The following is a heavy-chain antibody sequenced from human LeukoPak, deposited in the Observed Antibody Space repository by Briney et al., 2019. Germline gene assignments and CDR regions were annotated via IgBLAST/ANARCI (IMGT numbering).Heavy chain of an antibody. J-gene: IGHJ4*02. CDR3: AKDLWFGTQGGY. CDR1: GDSISSTNYY. D-gene: IGHD3-10*01. V-gene: IGHV4-39*02. CDR2: IYYSGST. Sequence: SETLSLTCTVSGDSISSTNYYWGWIRQPPGKGLEWIGSIYYSGSTYYNPSLESRVTISVDTSKNQFSLKLSSVTAADTAVYYCAKDLWFGTQGGYWGQGTLVTVSS.